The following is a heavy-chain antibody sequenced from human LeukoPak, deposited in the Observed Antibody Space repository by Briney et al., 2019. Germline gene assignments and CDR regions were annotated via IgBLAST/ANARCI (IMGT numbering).Heavy chain of an antibody. J-gene: IGHJ4*02. Sequence: SETLSLTCAVSGGSISSSNWWSWVRQPPGKGLEWIGEIYHSGSTNYNPSLKSRVTISVDKSKNQFSLKLSSVTAADTAVYYCARAYYGSGSYHRVYYFDYWGQGTLVTVSS. CDR1: GGSISSSNW. CDR2: IYHSGST. V-gene: IGHV4-4*02. D-gene: IGHD3-10*01. CDR3: ARAYYGSGSYHRVYYFDY.